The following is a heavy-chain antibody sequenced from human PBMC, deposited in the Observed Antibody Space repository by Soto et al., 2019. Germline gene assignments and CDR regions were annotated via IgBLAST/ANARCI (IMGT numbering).Heavy chain of an antibody. D-gene: IGHD3-9*01. CDR3: ARLEGLATISYYFDY. V-gene: IGHV4-39*01. Sequence: PSETLSLTCSVSGDSINSDNYYWGWIRQPPGKGLEWIGSIYYRGNTYYNPSLKTRVTISLDKSKSQFSLKLNSVTAADSAVYFCARLEGLATISYYFDYSGQGTLVTVSS. CDR2: IYYRGNT. CDR1: GDSINSDNYY. J-gene: IGHJ4*02.